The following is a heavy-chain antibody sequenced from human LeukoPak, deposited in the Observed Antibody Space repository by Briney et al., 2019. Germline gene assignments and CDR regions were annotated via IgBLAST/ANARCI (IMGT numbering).Heavy chain of an antibody. CDR3: ARRGDGGRSFDY. D-gene: IGHD4-23*01. CDR2: IYSSGST. V-gene: IGHV3-53*01. Sequence: GGSLRLSCAASGFNFSNNYMTWVRQAPGKGLEWVSLIYSSGSTYYADSVKGRFTISRDNSKNTPYLQVNSLRAEDTAVYYCARRGDGGRSFDYWGQGTLVTVSS. J-gene: IGHJ4*02. CDR1: GFNFSNNY.